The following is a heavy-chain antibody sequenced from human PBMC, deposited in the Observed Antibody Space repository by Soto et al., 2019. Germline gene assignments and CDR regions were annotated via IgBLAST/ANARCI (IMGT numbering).Heavy chain of an antibody. D-gene: IGHD3-3*01. V-gene: IGHV3-23*01. Sequence: GGSLRLSCAASGFTFSSYAMSWVRQAPGKGLEWVSAISGSGGSTYYADSVKGRFTISRDNSKNTLYLQMNSLRAEDTAVYYCAKVARYDFWSGYQSSWFDPWGQGTLVTVSS. CDR2: ISGSGGST. CDR3: AKVARYDFWSGYQSSWFDP. CDR1: GFTFSSYA. J-gene: IGHJ5*02.